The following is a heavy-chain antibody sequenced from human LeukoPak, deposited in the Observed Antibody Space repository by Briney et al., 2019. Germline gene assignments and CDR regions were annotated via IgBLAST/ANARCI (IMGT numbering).Heavy chain of an antibody. V-gene: IGHV3-11*04. Sequence: GGSLRLSCVASEFTFSDYYMTWIRQAPGKGLEWLAHISSTGSTIFYADSVKGRFTISRDNAKNSLYLQLNSLSAEDTAVYYCARPSLNTGSYFDYWGQGILVSVSS. J-gene: IGHJ4*02. CDR2: ISSTGSTI. CDR3: ARPSLNTGSYFDY. D-gene: IGHD1-26*01. CDR1: EFTFSDYY.